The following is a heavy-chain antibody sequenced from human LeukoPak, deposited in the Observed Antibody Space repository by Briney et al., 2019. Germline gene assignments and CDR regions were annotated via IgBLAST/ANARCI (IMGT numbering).Heavy chain of an antibody. Sequence: GGSLRLSCAASGFTFSSHWMHWVRQAPGKGLVWVSRIIGDGSSTSYADSAKGRFTISRDNAKNTLYLQMNSLRAEDTAVYYCERGHVWGSYSHHDYWGQGILVTVSS. CDR1: GFTFSSHW. D-gene: IGHD3-16*01. J-gene: IGHJ4*02. V-gene: IGHV3-74*01. CDR3: ERGHVWGSYSHHDY. CDR2: IIGDGSST.